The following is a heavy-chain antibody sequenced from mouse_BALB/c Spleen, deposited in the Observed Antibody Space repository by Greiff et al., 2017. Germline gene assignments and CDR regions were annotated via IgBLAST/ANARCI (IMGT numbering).Heavy chain of an antibody. CDR3: AKLGRDYAMDY. Sequence: DVHLVESGGGLVQPGGSRKLSCAASGFTFSDYGMAWVRQAPGKGPEWVAFISNLAYSIYYADTVTGRFTISRENAKNTLYLEMSSLRSEDTAMYYCAKLGRDYAMDYWGQGTSVTVSS. V-gene: IGHV5-15*02. D-gene: IGHD4-1*01. J-gene: IGHJ4*01. CDR1: GFTFSDYG. CDR2: ISNLAYSI.